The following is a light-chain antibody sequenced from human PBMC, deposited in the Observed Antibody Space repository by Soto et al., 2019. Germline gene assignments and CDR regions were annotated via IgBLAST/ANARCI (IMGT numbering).Light chain of an antibody. CDR3: QQRSNWPPGGT. V-gene: IGKV3-15*01. CDR1: QSVSKF. J-gene: IGKJ2*01. Sequence: EMVMTQSPATLSVPPGERITLSCRASQSVSKFLAWFQHKPGQAPRLLIYSASTRAIDVPDRFSGSGSGTEFTLTVSSLQSEDFAVYHCQQRSNWPPGGTFGQGTKLEIK. CDR2: SAS.